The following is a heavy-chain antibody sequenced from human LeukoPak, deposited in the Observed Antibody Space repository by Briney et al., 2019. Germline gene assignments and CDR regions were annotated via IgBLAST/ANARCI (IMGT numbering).Heavy chain of an antibody. Sequence: GASVKVSCKASGYTFTSYYMHWVRQAPGQGLEWMGWISAYNGNTNYAQKLQGRVTMTTDTSTSTAYMELRSLRSDDTAVYYCARADYDILTGYYTKGFDYWGQGTLVTVSS. CDR2: ISAYNGNT. D-gene: IGHD3-9*01. V-gene: IGHV1-18*04. J-gene: IGHJ4*02. CDR1: GYTFTSYY. CDR3: ARADYDILTGYYTKGFDY.